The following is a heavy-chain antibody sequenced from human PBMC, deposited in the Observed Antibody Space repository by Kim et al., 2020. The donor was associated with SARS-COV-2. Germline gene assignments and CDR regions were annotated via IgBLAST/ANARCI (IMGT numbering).Heavy chain of an antibody. Sequence: VKGRFTISRDNAKNSLYLQMNSLRAEDTALYYCAKANYYDSSGYYYGMDVWGQGTTVTVSS. D-gene: IGHD3-22*01. J-gene: IGHJ6*02. V-gene: IGHV3-9*01. CDR3: AKANYYDSSGYYYGMDV.